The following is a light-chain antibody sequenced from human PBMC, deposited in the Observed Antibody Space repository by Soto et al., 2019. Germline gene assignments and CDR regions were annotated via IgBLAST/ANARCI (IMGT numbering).Light chain of an antibody. J-gene: IGLJ3*02. CDR2: DVS. V-gene: IGLV2-14*03. CDR3: SSFTLSNVWV. Sequence: QSALTQPASVSGSPGQSITISCTGTSSDVGGYNYVSWYQQHPGKAPKLMIYDVSNRPSGISNRFSGSKSGNTASLTISGLQGEDEADYYCSSFTLSNVWVFGGGTQLTVL. CDR1: SSDVGGYNY.